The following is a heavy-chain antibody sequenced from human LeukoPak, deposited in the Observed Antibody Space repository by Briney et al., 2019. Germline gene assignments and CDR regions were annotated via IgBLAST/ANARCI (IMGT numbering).Heavy chain of an antibody. V-gene: IGHV3-74*01. J-gene: IGHJ4*02. CDR1: GFTFSSYW. D-gene: IGHD2-2*01. Sequence: PGGSLRLSCAASGFTFSSYWMHWVRQAPGKGLVWVSRISTDGSTTSYAVSVKGRFTISRDNAKNALYLQMNSLRAEDTAVYYCATYYCSSTSCYEDYWGQGTLVTVSS. CDR3: ATYYCSSTSCYEDY. CDR2: ISTDGSTT.